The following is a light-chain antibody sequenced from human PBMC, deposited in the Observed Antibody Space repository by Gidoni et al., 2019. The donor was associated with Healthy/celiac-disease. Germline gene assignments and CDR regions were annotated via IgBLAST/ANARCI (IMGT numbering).Light chain of an antibody. CDR2: DAS. Sequence: AIQLTQSPSSLSASVGDRVTITCRASQGISSALAWYQQKPGKAPKLLIYDASSLESGVPSRFSGSGSGTDFTLTISSLQPEDFATYYCQQFNSYPLCSFGQXTKLEIK. CDR3: QQFNSYPLCS. J-gene: IGKJ2*04. V-gene: IGKV1-13*02. CDR1: QGISSA.